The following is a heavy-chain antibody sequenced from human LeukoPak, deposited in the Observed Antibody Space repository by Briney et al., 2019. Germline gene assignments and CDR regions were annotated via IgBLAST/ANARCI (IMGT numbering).Heavy chain of an antibody. CDR1: GFTFSSYA. V-gene: IGHV3-30*04. D-gene: IGHD4-17*01. CDR2: ISYDGSNK. CDR3: TTLDGDYAPDY. J-gene: IGHJ4*02. Sequence: GGSLRLSCAASGFTFSSYAMHWVRQAPGKGLEWVAVISYDGSNKYYADSVKGRFTISRDNSKNTLYLQMNSLRAEDTAVYYCTTLDGDYAPDYWGQGTLVTVSS.